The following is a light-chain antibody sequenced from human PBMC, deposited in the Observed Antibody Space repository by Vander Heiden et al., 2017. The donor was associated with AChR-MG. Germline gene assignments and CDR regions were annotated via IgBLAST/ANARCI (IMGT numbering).Light chain of an antibody. Sequence: DIVMTQSPDSPAVSLGARATINCKSSQSVLYSSNNKNYLAWYQQKPGQPPKLLIYWASTRESGVPDRFSGSGSGTDFTLTISSLQAEDVAVYYCQQDDSTPLTFGGGTKVEIK. J-gene: IGKJ4*01. CDR1: QSVLYSSNNKNY. CDR3: QQDDSTPLT. V-gene: IGKV4-1*01. CDR2: WAS.